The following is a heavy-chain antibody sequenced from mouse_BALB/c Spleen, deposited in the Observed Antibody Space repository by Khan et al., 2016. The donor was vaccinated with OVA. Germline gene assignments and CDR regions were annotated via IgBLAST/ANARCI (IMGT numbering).Heavy chain of an antibody. D-gene: IGHD2-1*01. V-gene: IGHV5-9*03. J-gene: IGHJ3*01. CDR3: AQSNYGTFAY. CDR1: GFTFSSYT. Sequence: EVELVESGGGLVKPGGSLKLSCAASGFTFSSYTMSWVRQTPEKRLEWVATISSGGDNTYYPDSVKGRFTISRDNAKNNLYLQMGSLGSEDTALYYCAQSNYGTFAYWSQGTLVTVSA. CDR2: ISSGGDNT.